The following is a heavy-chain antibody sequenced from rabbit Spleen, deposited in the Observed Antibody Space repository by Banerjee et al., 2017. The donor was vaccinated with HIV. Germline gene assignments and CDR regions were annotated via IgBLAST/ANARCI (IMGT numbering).Heavy chain of an antibody. CDR2: IVFGSSGTT. CDR1: GFSFSNNYY. CDR3: ARDTGTSFSSYGMDL. D-gene: IGHD8-1*01. V-gene: IGHV1S40*01. J-gene: IGHJ6*01. Sequence: QSLEESGGDLVKPGASLTLTCTASGFSFSNNYYMCWVRQPPGKGLEWIACIVFGSSGTTYYANWAKGRFTISKTSSTTVTLQMTSLTAADTATYFCARDTGTSFSSYGMDLWGPGTLVTVS.